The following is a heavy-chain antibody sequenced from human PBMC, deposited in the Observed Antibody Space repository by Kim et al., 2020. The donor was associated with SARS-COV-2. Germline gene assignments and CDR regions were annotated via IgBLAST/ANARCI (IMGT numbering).Heavy chain of an antibody. CDR2: IDPSDSYT. D-gene: IGHD3-9*01. V-gene: IGHV5-10-1*01. Sequence: GESLKISCKGSGYSFTSYWISWVRQMPGKGLEWMGRIDPSDSYTNYSPSFQGHVTISADKSISTAYLQWSSLKASDTAMYYCARTMYYDILTGYNTDDSWGQGTLVTVSS. J-gene: IGHJ5*01. CDR3: ARTMYYDILTGYNTDDS. CDR1: GYSFTSYW.